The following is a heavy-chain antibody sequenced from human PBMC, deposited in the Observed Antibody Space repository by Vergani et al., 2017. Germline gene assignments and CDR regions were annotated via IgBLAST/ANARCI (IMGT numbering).Heavy chain of an antibody. J-gene: IGHJ4*02. CDR3: ARVGYCSGGSCYSLAYFDY. D-gene: IGHD2-15*01. CDR1: GFTFSSYA. V-gene: IGHV3-23*01. Sequence: EVQLLESGGGLVQPGGSLRLSCAASGFTFSSYAMSWVRQAPGKGLEWVSVISGSGGSTYYADSVKGRFTISRDNSKNTLYLQMNSLRAEDTAVYYCARVGYCSGGSCYSLAYFDYWGQGTLVTVSS. CDR2: ISGSGGST.